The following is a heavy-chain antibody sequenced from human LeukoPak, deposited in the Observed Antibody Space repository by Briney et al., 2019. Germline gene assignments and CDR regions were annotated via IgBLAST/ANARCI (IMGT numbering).Heavy chain of an antibody. J-gene: IGHJ4*02. CDR1: GGSFSGYY. D-gene: IGHD3-16*01. V-gene: IGHV4-34*01. CDR3: ASMITFGGVYFDY. CDR2: INHSGST. Sequence: SETLSLTCAVYGGSFSGYYWSWIRQPPGKGLEWIGEINHSGSTNYNPSLKSRVTISVDTSKNQFSLKLSSVTAVDTAVYYCASMITFGGVYFDYWGQGTLVTVSS.